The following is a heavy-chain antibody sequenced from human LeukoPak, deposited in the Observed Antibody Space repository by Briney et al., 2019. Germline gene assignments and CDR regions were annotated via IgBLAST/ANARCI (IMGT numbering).Heavy chain of an antibody. CDR2: ISSTSSTI. CDR3: ARSGNYDW. CDR1: GFTFSTYS. V-gene: IGHV3-48*02. J-gene: IGHJ4*02. Sequence: GGSLRLSCAASGFTFSTYSMTWVRQAPRKGLEWVSYISSTSSTIYYADSVKGRFTISRDNAKNTLYLQMNSLRDEDTAVYYCARSGNYDWWGQGALVTVCS. D-gene: IGHD1-1*01.